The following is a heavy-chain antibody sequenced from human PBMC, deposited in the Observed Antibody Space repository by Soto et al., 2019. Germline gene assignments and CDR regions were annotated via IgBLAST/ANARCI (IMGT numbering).Heavy chain of an antibody. CDR3: ARGKIYDFWSGYGWFDP. Sequence: QVQLQQWGAGLLKPSETLSLTCAVYGGSFSGYYWSWIRQPPGKGLEWIGEINLSGSTNYNPSLKSRVTISVDTSKNQFSLKLSSVTAADTAVYYCARGKIYDFWSGYGWFDPWGQGTLVTVSS. V-gene: IGHV4-34*01. CDR1: GGSFSGYY. D-gene: IGHD3-3*01. CDR2: INLSGST. J-gene: IGHJ5*02.